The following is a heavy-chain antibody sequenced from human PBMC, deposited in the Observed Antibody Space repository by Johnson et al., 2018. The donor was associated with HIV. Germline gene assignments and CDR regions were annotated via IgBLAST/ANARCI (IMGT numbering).Heavy chain of an antibody. J-gene: IGHJ3*01. CDR3: ARDGKYSSIGPDAFDV. D-gene: IGHD6-13*01. Sequence: VQLVESGGGLVQRGGSLRLSCAASGFTVSSNYMTWVRQAPGKGLEWVSVIYSGGSRYYADSVKGRLTIFRDHSENTLYLQMNSLRPEDTAVYFCARDGKYSSIGPDAFDVWGQGTMVAVSS. V-gene: IGHV3-66*02. CDR2: IYSGGSR. CDR1: GFTVSSNY.